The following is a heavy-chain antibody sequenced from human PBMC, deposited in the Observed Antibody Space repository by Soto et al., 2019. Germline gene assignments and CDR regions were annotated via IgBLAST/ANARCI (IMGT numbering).Heavy chain of an antibody. CDR3: ARGMSDGFGEVS. CDR2: MSPNSGNT. CDR1: GYTFTNDD. Sequence: QVQLVQSGAEVKKPGASVKVSCKTSGYTFTNDDINWVRQAAGPGLEWIGWMSPNSGNTGYAQKFQGRVTLTRDTSISTAYMELSSLRSEDTAVYYCARGMSDGFGEVSWGQGTLVTVSS. V-gene: IGHV1-8*02. J-gene: IGHJ5*02. D-gene: IGHD3-10*01.